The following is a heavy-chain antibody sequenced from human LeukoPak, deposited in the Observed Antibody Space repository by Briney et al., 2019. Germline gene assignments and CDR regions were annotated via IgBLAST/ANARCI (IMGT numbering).Heavy chain of an antibody. CDR1: GFTFSSYW. J-gene: IGHJ3*02. CDR2: INSDGSST. V-gene: IGHV3-74*01. Sequence: PGGSLRLSCAASGFTFSSYWMHWVRQAPGKGLVWVSRINSDGSSTSYADSVKGRFTISRDNAKNTLYLQMNSLRAEDTAVYYCARATGGYYSEDAFDIWGQGTMVTVSS. CDR3: ARATGGYYSEDAFDI. D-gene: IGHD3-22*01.